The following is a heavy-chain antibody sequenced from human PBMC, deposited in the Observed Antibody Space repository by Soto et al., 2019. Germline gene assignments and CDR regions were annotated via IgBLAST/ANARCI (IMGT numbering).Heavy chain of an antibody. Sequence: SETLSLTCTVSGGSISSYYWSWIRQPPGKGLEWIGYIYYSGSTNYNPSLKSRVTISVDTSKNQFSLKLSSVTAADTAVYYCARGPDYYYMDVWGKGTTVTVSS. J-gene: IGHJ6*03. CDR2: IYYSGST. CDR3: ARGPDYYYMDV. CDR1: GGSISSYY. V-gene: IGHV4-59*01.